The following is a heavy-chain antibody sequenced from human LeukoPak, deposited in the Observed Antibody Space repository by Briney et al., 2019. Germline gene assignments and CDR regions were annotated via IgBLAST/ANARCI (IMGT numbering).Heavy chain of an antibody. J-gene: IGHJ4*02. CDR2: ISYDGSNK. Sequence: GGSLRLSCVASGFTFSSYGMHWVRQAPGKGLEWVAVISYDGSNKYYADSVKGRFTISRDNSKNTLYLQMNSLRAEDTAVYYCAKDCIYISTSCPIDYWGQGTLVTVSS. CDR1: GFTFSSYG. CDR3: AKDCIYISTSCPIDY. D-gene: IGHD2-2*01. V-gene: IGHV3-30*18.